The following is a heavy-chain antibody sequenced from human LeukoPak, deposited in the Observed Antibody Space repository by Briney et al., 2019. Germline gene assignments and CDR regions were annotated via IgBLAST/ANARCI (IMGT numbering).Heavy chain of an antibody. J-gene: IGHJ5*02. CDR3: AVYCGGDCYSGVNNWFDP. Sequence: PSETLSLTCAVSGGPISSSNWWSWVRQPPGKGLEWIGEIYHSGSTNYNPSLKSRVTISVDKSKNQFSLKLSSVTAADTAVYYCAVYCGGDCYSGVNNWFDPWGQGTLVTVSS. V-gene: IGHV4-4*02. CDR1: GGPISSSNW. CDR2: IYHSGST. D-gene: IGHD2-21*02.